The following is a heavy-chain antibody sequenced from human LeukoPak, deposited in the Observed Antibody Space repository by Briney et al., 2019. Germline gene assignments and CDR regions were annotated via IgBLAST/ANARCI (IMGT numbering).Heavy chain of an antibody. CDR2: ISSSSSYI. J-gene: IGHJ1*01. V-gene: IGHV3-21*01. D-gene: IGHD2-15*01. CDR3: ARVGCSGGSCYVYFQH. CDR1: GFAFSSYS. Sequence: PGGSLRLXCAASGFAFSSYSMNWVRQAPGKALEWVSSISSSSSYIYYADSVKGRFTISRDNAKNSLYLQMNSLRAEDTAVYYCARVGCSGGSCYVYFQHWGQGTLVTVSS.